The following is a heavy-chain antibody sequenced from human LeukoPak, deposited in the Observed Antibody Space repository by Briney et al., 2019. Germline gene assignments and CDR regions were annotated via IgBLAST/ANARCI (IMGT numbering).Heavy chain of an antibody. Sequence: GGSLRLSCAASGFTFSSYAMHWVRQAPGKGLEYVSAISSNGGSTYYANSVKGRSTISRDNSKNTLYLQMGSLRAEDMAVYYCARGPHNWNYADYWGQGTLVTVSS. J-gene: IGHJ4*02. D-gene: IGHD1-7*01. V-gene: IGHV3-64*01. CDR2: ISSNGGST. CDR3: ARGPHNWNYADY. CDR1: GFTFSSYA.